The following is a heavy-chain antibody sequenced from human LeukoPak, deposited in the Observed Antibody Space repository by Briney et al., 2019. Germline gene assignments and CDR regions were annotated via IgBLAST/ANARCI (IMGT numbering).Heavy chain of an antibody. CDR3: ARLLRFLEWAYMDV. D-gene: IGHD3-3*01. CDR1: GYTFTGYY. Sequence: ASVKVSCKASGYTFTGYYMHWVRQAPGQGLEWMGWINPNSGGTNYAQKLQGRVTMTTDTSTSTAYMELRSLRSDDTAVYYCARLLRFLEWAYMDVWGKGTTVTVSS. CDR2: INPNSGGT. V-gene: IGHV1-2*02. J-gene: IGHJ6*03.